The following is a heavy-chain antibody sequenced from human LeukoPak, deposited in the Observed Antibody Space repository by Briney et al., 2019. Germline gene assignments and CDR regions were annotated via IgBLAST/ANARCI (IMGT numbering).Heavy chain of an antibody. CDR2: ITPNADRT. CDR1: GFTFGSYG. Sequence: GGSLRLSCVASGFTFGSYGMSWVRQAPGKGLEWVSIITPNADRTSYADSVEGRFTISRDNPRNTLYMQMNSLRDEDTAVYYCAIMHGYYDGSGYWVQWGQGTLVTVSS. D-gene: IGHD3-22*01. CDR3: AIMHGYYDGSGYWVQ. J-gene: IGHJ1*01. V-gene: IGHV3-23*01.